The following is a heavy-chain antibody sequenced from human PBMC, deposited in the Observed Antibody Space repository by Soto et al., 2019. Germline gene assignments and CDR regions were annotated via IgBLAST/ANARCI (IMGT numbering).Heavy chain of an antibody. CDR1: GYTFINYY. V-gene: IGHV1-46*01. Sequence: VQLVQSGAEVKKPGASVKVSCKASGYTFINYYMHWVRQAPGQGLEGMGSIDPGGRYTNYAQKFQGKVTMTRETSTSTVYMEMSSLRSEDTAVYYCTRISDSRSQEEEYWCQGTLVTVSS. J-gene: IGHJ4*02. CDR3: TRISDSRSQEEEY. D-gene: IGHD3-22*01. CDR2: IDPGGRYT.